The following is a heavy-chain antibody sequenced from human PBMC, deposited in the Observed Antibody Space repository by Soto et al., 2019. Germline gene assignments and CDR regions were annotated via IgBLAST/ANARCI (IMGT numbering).Heavy chain of an antibody. J-gene: IGHJ5*02. CDR3: ARRVAAAGTDNWFDP. D-gene: IGHD6-13*01. CDR2: VYYSGTT. CDR1: GGSVSNNTYY. Sequence: SETLSLTCSVSGGSVSNNTYYWSWIRQPPGKRLEWIGYVYYSGTTNYNPSLKSRVTISVYLSKNQFSLRLSSVTTADTAVYYCARRVAAAGTDNWFDPWGQGTLVTVSS. V-gene: IGHV4-61*01.